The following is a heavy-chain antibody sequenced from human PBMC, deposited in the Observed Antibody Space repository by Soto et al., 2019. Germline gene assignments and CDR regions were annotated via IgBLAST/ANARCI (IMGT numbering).Heavy chain of an antibody. J-gene: IGHJ5*02. D-gene: IGHD2-2*02. CDR3: ARALVVPAAIPRMRFDP. CDR2: IYYSGST. Sequence: PSETLSLTCTVSGGSVSSGSYYWSWIRQPPGKGLEWIGYIYYSGSTNYNPSLKSRVTISVDTSKNQFSLKLSSVTAADTAVYYCARALVVPAAIPRMRFDPWGPGTLVTVSS. CDR1: GGSVSSGSYY. V-gene: IGHV4-61*01.